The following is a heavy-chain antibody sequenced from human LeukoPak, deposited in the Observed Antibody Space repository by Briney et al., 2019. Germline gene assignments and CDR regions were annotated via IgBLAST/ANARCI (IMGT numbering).Heavy chain of an antibody. CDR2: INPDGSST. D-gene: IGHD5-18*01. J-gene: IGHJ4*02. V-gene: IGHV3-74*01. CDR3: AGGIQLRLRYDY. CDR1: GFIFSSYW. Sequence: GGSLRLSCAASGFIFSSYWMHWVRQAPGKGLVWVSRINPDGSSTTYADSVKGRFTISRDNAKNTLSLQMSSLRAEDTAVYYCAGGIQLRLRYDYWGQGTLVTVSS.